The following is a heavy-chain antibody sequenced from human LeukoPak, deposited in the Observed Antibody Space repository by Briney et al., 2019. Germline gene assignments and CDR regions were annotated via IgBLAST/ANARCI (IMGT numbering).Heavy chain of an antibody. CDR3: AKGFHSDYCGNFHH. CDR1: GFTFSSSA. V-gene: IGHV3-23*01. J-gene: IGHJ4*02. CDR2: ISASGGST. Sequence: PGGSLRLSCAASGFTFSSSAMSWVRQVPGKGLEWVSGISASGGSTSYADSVRGRFTISRDNSKNMLYLQMNNLRVEDTAIYYCAKGFHSDYCGNFHHWGQGTLVTVSS. D-gene: IGHD2-21*01.